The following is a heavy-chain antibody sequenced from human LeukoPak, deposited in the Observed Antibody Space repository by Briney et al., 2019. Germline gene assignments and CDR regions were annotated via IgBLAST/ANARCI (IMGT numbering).Heavy chain of an antibody. Sequence: GGSLRLSCAASGFTFSNAWMSWVRQAPGKGLEWVGCIKSKTDGGTTDYAAPVKGRFTISRDDSKNTLYLQMNSLKTEDTAVYYCTTEDDSSGYYYNWFDPWGQGTLVTVSS. CDR3: TTEDDSSGYYYNWFDP. V-gene: IGHV3-15*01. CDR1: GFTFSNAW. D-gene: IGHD3-22*01. CDR2: IKSKTDGGTT. J-gene: IGHJ5*02.